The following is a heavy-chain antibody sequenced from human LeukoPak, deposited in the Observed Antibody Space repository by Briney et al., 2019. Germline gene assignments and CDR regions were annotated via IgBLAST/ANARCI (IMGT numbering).Heavy chain of an antibody. CDR3: ARGGNKYQLPYSAWY. J-gene: IGHJ4*02. D-gene: IGHD2-2*02. Sequence: ASVKVSCKASGYTFTGYYMHWVRQAPGQGLEWMGWINPNSGGTNYAQKFQGRVTMTRDTSISTAYMELSRLRSDDTAVYYCARGGNKYQLPYSAWYWGQGTLVTVSS. CDR2: INPNSGGT. CDR1: GYTFTGYY. V-gene: IGHV1-2*02.